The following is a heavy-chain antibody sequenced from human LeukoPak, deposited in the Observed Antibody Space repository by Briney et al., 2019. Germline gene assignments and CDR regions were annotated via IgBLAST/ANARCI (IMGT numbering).Heavy chain of an antibody. Sequence: LPGRSLRFSCTASGFTFGDYAMSWFRQAPGKGLEWVGFIRSKAYGGATEYAASVKGRFTISRDDSKSIAYLQMNSLKTEDTAVYYCTREDFLLLSYYFDYWGQGTLVTVSS. CDR2: IRSKAYGGAT. CDR1: GFTFGDYA. D-gene: IGHD2-21*01. J-gene: IGHJ4*02. CDR3: TREDFLLLSYYFDY. V-gene: IGHV3-49*03.